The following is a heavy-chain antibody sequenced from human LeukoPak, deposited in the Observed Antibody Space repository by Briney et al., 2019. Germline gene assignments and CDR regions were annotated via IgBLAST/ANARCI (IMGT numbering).Heavy chain of an antibody. CDR3: ARDNDKVVDH. J-gene: IGHJ4*01. Sequence: ASVKVSCKTSGCTFSNYGISWVRQAPGQGLEWMGWITAYNGNRLYAQRFQGRTTLTTDTSTSTSYMELRSLEYDDTAIYYCARDNDKVVDHWGQGTLVTVSS. V-gene: IGHV1-18*01. CDR2: ITAYNGNR. CDR1: GCTFSNYG. D-gene: IGHD1-1*01.